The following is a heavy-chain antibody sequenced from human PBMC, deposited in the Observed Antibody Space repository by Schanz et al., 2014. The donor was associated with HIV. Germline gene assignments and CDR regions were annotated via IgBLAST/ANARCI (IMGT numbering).Heavy chain of an antibody. V-gene: IGHV3-30*18. CDR2: ISYDGSRK. D-gene: IGHD3-22*01. Sequence: VQLVESGGGLVQPGGSLRLSCAASGFTFSSHWMHWVRQAPGKGLEWVAVISYDGSRKHFADSVKGRFTISRDNSKNTLYLQMKSLRAEDTAVYYCAKDRNYYDSRYRGKGNYYYYYGMDVWGQGTAVTVSS. J-gene: IGHJ6*02. CDR1: GFTFSSHW. CDR3: AKDRNYYDSRYRGKGNYYYYYGMDV.